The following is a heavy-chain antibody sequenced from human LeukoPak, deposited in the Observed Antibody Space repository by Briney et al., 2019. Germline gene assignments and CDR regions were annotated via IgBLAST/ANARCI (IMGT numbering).Heavy chain of an antibody. V-gene: IGHV4-34*01. D-gene: IGHD5-24*01. Sequence: SETLSLTCAVYGGSFSGYYWSWIRQPPGKGLEWIGEINHSGSTNYNPSLKSRVTISVDTSKNQFSLKLSSVTAADTAVYYCARGTLQRYYYYYYGMDVWGQGTTVTVSS. CDR1: GGSFSGYY. J-gene: IGHJ6*02. CDR2: INHSGST. CDR3: ARGTLQRYYYYYYGMDV.